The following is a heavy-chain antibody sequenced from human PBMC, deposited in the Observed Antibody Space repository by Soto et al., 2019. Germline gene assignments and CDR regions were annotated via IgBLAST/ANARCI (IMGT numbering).Heavy chain of an antibody. CDR2: IYPGDSDT. Sequence: GESLKISCKGSGYSFTSYWIGWVRQMPGKGLEWMGIIYPGDSDTRYSPSFQGQVTISADKSISTAYLQWSSLKASDTAMYYCASTYGSGSYYEQKNFDYCGQGTLVTVSS. V-gene: IGHV5-51*01. CDR1: GYSFTSYW. J-gene: IGHJ4*02. CDR3: ASTYGSGSYYEQKNFDY. D-gene: IGHD3-10*01.